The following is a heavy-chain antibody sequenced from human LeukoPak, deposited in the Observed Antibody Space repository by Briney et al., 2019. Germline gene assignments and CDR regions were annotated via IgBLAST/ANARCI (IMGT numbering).Heavy chain of an antibody. CDR3: ARDKHFGSGSPEDY. CDR1: GYTFTSYY. J-gene: IGHJ4*02. V-gene: IGHV1-46*01. D-gene: IGHD3-10*01. Sequence: GASVKVSCKACGYTFTSYYLHWVRQASGQGLEWMGRINPSGGSASYAQKFQGRVTMTRDLTTTTLYMELSSLRSEDTAVYYCARDKHFGSGSPEDYWGQGTLVTVSS. CDR2: INPSGGSA.